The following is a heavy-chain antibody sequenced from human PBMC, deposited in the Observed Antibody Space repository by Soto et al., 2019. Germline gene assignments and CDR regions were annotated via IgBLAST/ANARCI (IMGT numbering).Heavy chain of an antibody. CDR3: ARDLWVGGYSNYYFDY. Sequence: ASVKVSCKASGYTFTSYAMHWVRQAPGQRLEWMGWINAGNGNTKYSQKFQGRVTITRDTSASTAYMELSSLRSEDTAVFYCARDLWVGGYSNYYFDYWGQGTLVTVSS. J-gene: IGHJ4*02. V-gene: IGHV1-3*01. CDR1: GYTFTSYA. CDR2: INAGNGNT. D-gene: IGHD4-4*01.